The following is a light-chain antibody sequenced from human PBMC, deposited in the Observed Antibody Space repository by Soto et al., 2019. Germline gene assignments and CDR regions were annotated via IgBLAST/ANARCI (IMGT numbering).Light chain of an antibody. CDR1: QSLNSSY. V-gene: IGKV3-20*01. CDR2: DAS. CDR3: QQYGSSPPIT. J-gene: IGKJ5*01. Sequence: DIVLTQSPGTLSLSPGERATLSCRASQSLNSSYLAWYKQKPGQAPRLLIYDASIRATGIPDRFSGSGSGTDFTLTISRLEPEDSAVYYCQQYGSSPPITFGQGTRLEIK.